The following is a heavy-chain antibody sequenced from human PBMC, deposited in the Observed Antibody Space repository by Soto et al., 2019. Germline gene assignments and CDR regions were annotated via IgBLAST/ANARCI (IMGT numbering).Heavy chain of an antibody. V-gene: IGHV4-34*01. CDR1: GGSFSGYY. CDR2: INHSGST. Sequence: ASETLSLTCAVYGGSFSGYYWSWIRRPPGKGLEWIGEINHSGSTNYNPSLKSRVTISVDTSKNQFSLKLSSVTAADTAVYYCAREKPYSSSWYHDYWGQGTLVTVSS. D-gene: IGHD6-13*01. CDR3: AREKPYSSSWYHDY. J-gene: IGHJ4*02.